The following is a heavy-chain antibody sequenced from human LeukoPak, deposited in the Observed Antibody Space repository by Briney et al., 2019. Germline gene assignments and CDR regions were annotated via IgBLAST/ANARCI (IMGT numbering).Heavy chain of an antibody. Sequence: SETLSLTCTVSGGSISSYYWSWIRQPPGKGLEWIGYIYYSGSTNYNPSLKSRVTMSVDTSKNQFSLKLSSVTAADTAVYYCARTRVVAATLYYFDYWGQGTLVTVSS. CDR2: IYYSGST. D-gene: IGHD2-15*01. CDR1: GGSISSYY. J-gene: IGHJ4*02. CDR3: ARTRVVAATLYYFDY. V-gene: IGHV4-59*12.